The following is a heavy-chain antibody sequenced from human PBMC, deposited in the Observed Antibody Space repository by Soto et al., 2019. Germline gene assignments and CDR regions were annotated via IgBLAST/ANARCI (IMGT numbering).Heavy chain of an antibody. CDR1: GFTFTSSA. CDR2: IVVGSGNT. V-gene: IGHV1-58*01. J-gene: IGHJ3*02. CDR3: AAVTRGVTTVTKALNAFDI. D-gene: IGHD4-17*01. Sequence: SVKVSCKASGFTFTSSAVQWVRQARGQRLEWIGWIVVGSGNTNYAQKFQEGVTITRDMSTSTAYMELSSLRSEDTAVYYCAAVTRGVTTVTKALNAFDIWGPATMVTVSS.